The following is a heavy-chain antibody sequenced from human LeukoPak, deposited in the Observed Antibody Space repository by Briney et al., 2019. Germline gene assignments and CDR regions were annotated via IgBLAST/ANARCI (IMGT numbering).Heavy chain of an antibody. V-gene: IGHV3-7*01. CDR1: GFTFSNYW. J-gene: IGHJ6*02. CDR2: IKQDGSEK. Sequence: GGSLRLSCAASGFTFSNYWMTWVRQAPGKGLEWAANIKQDGSEKYYVDSVKGRFTISRDNAKNSLYLQMNSLRAEDTAVYYCARSETTYYYDSSVYFYYYYGMDVWSQGTTVTVSS. CDR3: ARSETTYYYDSSVYFYYYYGMDV. D-gene: IGHD3-22*01.